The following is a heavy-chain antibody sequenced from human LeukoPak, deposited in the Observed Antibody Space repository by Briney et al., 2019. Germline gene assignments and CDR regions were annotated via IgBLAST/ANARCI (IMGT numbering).Heavy chain of an antibody. V-gene: IGHV3-30-3*01. D-gene: IGHD6-19*01. CDR2: ISYDGSNK. CDR1: GFTFSSYA. Sequence: PGRSLRLSCAASGFTFSSYAMHWVRQAPGKGLEGVAVISYDGSNKYYADSVKGRFTISRDNSKNTLYLQMNSLRAEDTAVYYCARDIAVAGNNWFDPWGQGTLVTVSS. J-gene: IGHJ5*02. CDR3: ARDIAVAGNNWFDP.